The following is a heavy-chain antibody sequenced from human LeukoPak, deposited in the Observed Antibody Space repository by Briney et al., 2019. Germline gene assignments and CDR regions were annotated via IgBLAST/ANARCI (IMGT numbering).Heavy chain of an antibody. CDR3: ARNIVVVPTVTGAFDV. J-gene: IGHJ3*01. CDR1: GYSISSGYY. CDR2: IYHSGST. V-gene: IGHV4-38-2*01. D-gene: IGHD2-2*01. Sequence: SETLSLTCAVSGYSISSGYYWGWIRPPPGKGVEWIGSIYHSGSTYYNPSLKIRVTISVDTSKNQFSLKLSSVTAADTAMYYCARNIVVVPTVTGAFDVWGQGTMVTVSS.